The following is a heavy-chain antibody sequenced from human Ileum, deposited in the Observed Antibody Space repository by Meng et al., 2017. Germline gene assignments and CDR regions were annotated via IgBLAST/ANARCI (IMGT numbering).Heavy chain of an antibody. CDR2: IHHSGTT. CDR1: GGSISSSIW. CDR3: ARGVVSGSHYNTY. Sequence: QVQLQESGPELVKPSGTPPLTCAVSGGSISSSIWWSWVRQPPEKGLEWIGEIHHSGTTNYSPSLKSRLTISVDKSKNQFYLKLQSVTAADTAVYFCARGVVSGSHYNTYWGQGILVTVSS. V-gene: IGHV4-4*02. D-gene: IGHD3-10*01. J-gene: IGHJ4*02.